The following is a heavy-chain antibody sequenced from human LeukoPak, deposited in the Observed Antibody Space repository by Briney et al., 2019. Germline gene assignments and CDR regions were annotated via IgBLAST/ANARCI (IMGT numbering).Heavy chain of an antibody. D-gene: IGHD3-10*01. CDR2: IRGSGDT. V-gene: IGHV3-66*03. CDR3: ARDSTYYYDSGSSGPHYFDN. CDR1: GFRASDYY. J-gene: IGHJ4*02. Sequence: GGSLRLPCAVSGFRASDYYMSWVRLAPGKGLEWVALIRGSGDTFYGDSVKGRFTISRDDSKNTVYLRMNSLRVEDTAVYFCARDSTYYYDSGSSGPHYFDNWGQGTLVTVSS.